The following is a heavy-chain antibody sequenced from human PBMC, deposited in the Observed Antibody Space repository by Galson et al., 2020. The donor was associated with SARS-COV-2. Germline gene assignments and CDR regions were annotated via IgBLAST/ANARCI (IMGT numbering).Heavy chain of an antibody. CDR3: ARDLSDNWNDVGMDY. J-gene: IGHJ4*02. CDR2: IWYDGSNK. D-gene: IGHD1-1*01. Sequence: LKISCAASGFTFSSYGMHWVRQAPGKGLEWVAVIWYDGSNKYYADSVKGRFTISRDNSKNTLYLQMNSLRAEGTAVYYCARDLSDNWNDVGMDYWGQGTLFIVSS. CDR1: GFTFSSYG. V-gene: IGHV3-33*01.